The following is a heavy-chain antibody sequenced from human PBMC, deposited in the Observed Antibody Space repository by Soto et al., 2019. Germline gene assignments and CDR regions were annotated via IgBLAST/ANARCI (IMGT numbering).Heavy chain of an antibody. D-gene: IGHD4-17*01. Sequence: PGGSLRLSCAASGFTVSSNYMSWVRQAPGKGLEWVSVIYSGGSTYYADSVKGRFTISRDNSKSTLYLQMNSLGAEDTAVYYCARARDDYGDYELDYWGQRTLVTVSS. CDR2: IYSGGST. CDR1: GFTVSSNY. V-gene: IGHV3-53*01. CDR3: ARARDDYGDYELDY. J-gene: IGHJ4*02.